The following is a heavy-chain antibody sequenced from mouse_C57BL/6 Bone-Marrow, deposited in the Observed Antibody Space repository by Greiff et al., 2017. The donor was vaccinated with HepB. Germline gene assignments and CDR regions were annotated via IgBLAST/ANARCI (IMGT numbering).Heavy chain of an antibody. CDR2: IYPGDGDT. CDR1: GYAFSSSW. Sequence: QVQLQQSGPELVKPGASVKISCKASGYAFSSSWMNWVKQRPGKGLEWIGRIYPGDGDTNYNGKFKGKATLTADKSSSTAYMQLSSLTSEDSGVYFCAITTVVARDYFDYWGQGTTLTVSS. CDR3: AITTVVARDYFDY. J-gene: IGHJ2*01. D-gene: IGHD1-1*01. V-gene: IGHV1-82*01.